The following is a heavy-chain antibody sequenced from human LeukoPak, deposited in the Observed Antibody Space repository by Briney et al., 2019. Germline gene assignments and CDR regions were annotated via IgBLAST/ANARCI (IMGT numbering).Heavy chain of an antibody. CDR3: AKSVLGAFDI. V-gene: IGHV3-30*02. CDR2: IRSDGYHT. J-gene: IGHJ3*02. CDR1: GFVFDDYD. Sequence: GGSLRLSCGASGFVFDDYDMHWVRQAPGKGLEWVAFIRSDGYHTYYTDSVKGRFIITRDNSKNTLYLQMNSLRAEDTAVYYCAKSVLGAFDIWGQGTMVTVSS.